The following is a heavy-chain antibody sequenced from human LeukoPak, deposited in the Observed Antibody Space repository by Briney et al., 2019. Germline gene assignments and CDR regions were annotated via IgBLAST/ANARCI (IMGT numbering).Heavy chain of an antibody. V-gene: IGHV5-51*01. CDR1: GYSFSSYW. D-gene: IGHD6-13*01. J-gene: IGHJ4*02. CDR3: ARLPSSRYPYYFDF. CDR2: IYPADSDA. Sequence: ESRKISCKGSGYSFSSYWIGWVRQMPGKGLEWMGIIYPADSDASYSPSFQGQVTVSADKSISTAYLQWSSLKASDTAIYYCARLPSSRYPYYFDFWGQGALVTVS.